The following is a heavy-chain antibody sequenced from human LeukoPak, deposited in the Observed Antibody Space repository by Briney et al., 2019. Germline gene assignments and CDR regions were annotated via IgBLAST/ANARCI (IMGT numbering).Heavy chain of an antibody. CDR3: ARDLGYSRRYYDFSD. J-gene: IGHJ4*02. CDR2: INPDSGGT. V-gene: IGHV1-2*02. Sequence: GASVKVSCKASGYTFTGYYTHWVRQAPGQGLEWMGWINPDSGGTNYAQKFQGKVTMTRDTSIATAYMELSRLTSDDTAVYYCARDLGYSRRYYDFSDWGQGTLVTVSS. D-gene: IGHD3-3*01. CDR1: GYTFTGYY.